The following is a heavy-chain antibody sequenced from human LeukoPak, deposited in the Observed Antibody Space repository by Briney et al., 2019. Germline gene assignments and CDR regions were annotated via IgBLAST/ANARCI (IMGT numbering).Heavy chain of an antibody. CDR1: GYTFTSYG. CDR2: ISAYNGNT. J-gene: IGHJ6*02. Sequence: ASVKVSCKASGYTFTSYGISWVRQAPGQGLEWMGWISAYNGNTNYAQKLQGGVTMTTDTSTSTAYMELRSLRSDDTAVYYCAGHGAPQRINYYGMDVWGQGTLVTVSS. CDR3: AGHGAPQRINYYGMDV. D-gene: IGHD1-14*01. V-gene: IGHV1-18*01.